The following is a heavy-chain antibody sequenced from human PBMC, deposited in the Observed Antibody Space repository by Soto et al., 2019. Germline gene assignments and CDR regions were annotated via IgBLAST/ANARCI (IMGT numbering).Heavy chain of an antibody. Sequence: QVQLVESGGGLVKPGGSLRLSCVASGFTLSDYYMSWIRQAPGKGPEWVSHISGSGNTIDYVDSVKGRFTISRDNAKNSLHLQVNSLRDDDTAVFYCARGRYALDYWGQGTRVTVSS. CDR3: ARGRYALDY. J-gene: IGHJ4*02. D-gene: IGHD3-16*01. CDR1: GFTLSDYY. CDR2: ISGSGNTI. V-gene: IGHV3-11*01.